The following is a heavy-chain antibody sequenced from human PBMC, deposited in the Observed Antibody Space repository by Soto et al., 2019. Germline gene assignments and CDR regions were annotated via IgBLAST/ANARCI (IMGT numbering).Heavy chain of an antibody. CDR2: ISSSSSTT. CDR1: GFTFSSYS. D-gene: IGHD6-19*01. Sequence: EVQLVESGGGLIQPGGSLRLSCTASGFTFSSYSMNWVRQAPGKGLEWVSYISSSSSTTYYADSLKGRFTISRDNAKNSLYLQMNSLRAEDTAVYYCARETQWLNWFDPWGQGTLVTVSS. CDR3: ARETQWLNWFDP. J-gene: IGHJ5*02. V-gene: IGHV3-48*01.